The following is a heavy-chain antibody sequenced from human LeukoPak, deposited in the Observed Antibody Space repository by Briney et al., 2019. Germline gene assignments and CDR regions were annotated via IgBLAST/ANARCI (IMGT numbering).Heavy chain of an antibody. CDR2: ISGSGGST. V-gene: IGHV3-23*01. CDR3: ARADYDFWSGYSQYYYYYGMDV. CDR1: GFTFTRSA. J-gene: IGHJ6*02. D-gene: IGHD3-3*01. Sequence: PGGSLRLSCAASGFTFTRSAMSWVRQAPGKGLEWVSAISGSGGSTYYADSVKGRFTISRDNSKNTLYLQMNSLRAEDTAVYYCARADYDFWSGYSQYYYYYGMDVWGQGTTVTVSS.